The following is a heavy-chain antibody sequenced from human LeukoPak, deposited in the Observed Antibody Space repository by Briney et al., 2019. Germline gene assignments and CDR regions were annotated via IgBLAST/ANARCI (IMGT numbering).Heavy chain of an antibody. CDR1: GYTFTSYG. D-gene: IGHD2-21*02. Sequence: ASVKVSCKASGYTFTSYGISWVRQAPGQGLEWIGWISAYNGNTNYAQKLQGRVTMTTDTDTSTAYMERRSLGSDDTAVYYCARGSGDIVVVTAKRDAFDIWGQGTMVTVSS. CDR3: ARGSGDIVVVTAKRDAFDI. J-gene: IGHJ3*02. V-gene: IGHV1-18*01. CDR2: ISAYNGNT.